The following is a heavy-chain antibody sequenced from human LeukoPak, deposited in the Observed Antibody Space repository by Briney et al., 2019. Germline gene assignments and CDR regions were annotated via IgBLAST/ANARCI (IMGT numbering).Heavy chain of an antibody. D-gene: IGHD5-18*01. V-gene: IGHV3-23*01. CDR1: GFTFSTYA. Sequence: PGGSLRLSCAASGFTFSTYAMSWVRQAPGKGLEWVSFISGRGISTYYADSVKGRFTISRDNSKNTLYLQMNSLRAEDTAVYYCAKVPSYTARAPLDDYWGQGTLVTVSS. CDR2: ISGRGIST. CDR3: AKVPSYTARAPLDDY. J-gene: IGHJ4*02.